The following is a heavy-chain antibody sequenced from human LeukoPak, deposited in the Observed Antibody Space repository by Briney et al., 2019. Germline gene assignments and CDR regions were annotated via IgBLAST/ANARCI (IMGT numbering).Heavy chain of an antibody. V-gene: IGHV3-13*01. CDR1: GFTFSSYD. D-gene: IGHD2-2*01. Sequence: GGSLRLSCAASGFTFSSYDMHWVRQATGKGLEWVSGINTAGDTYYSGSVKGRFTVSRENAKNSLYLQMNSLRAGDTAVYYCARAPTVLVGYCSSSSCQADYWGQGTLVTVSS. CDR2: INTAGDT. J-gene: IGHJ4*02. CDR3: ARAPTVLVGYCSSSSCQADY.